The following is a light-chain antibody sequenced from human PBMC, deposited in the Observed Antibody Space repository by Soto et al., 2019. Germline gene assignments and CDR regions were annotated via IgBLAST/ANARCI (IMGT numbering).Light chain of an antibody. Sequence: EIVLTQSPGTLSLSPGERATLSCRASQSVGSNLAWYQQKPGQAPRLLIYGASTRATAIPDRFSGSGSGTEFTLTISSLQSEDFAIYYCQQYNNWPPITFGQGTRLEIK. CDR3: QQYNNWPPIT. V-gene: IGKV3-15*01. CDR2: GAS. CDR1: QSVGSN. J-gene: IGKJ5*01.